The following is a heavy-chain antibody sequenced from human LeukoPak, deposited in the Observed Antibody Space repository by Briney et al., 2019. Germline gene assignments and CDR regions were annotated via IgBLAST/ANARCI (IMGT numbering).Heavy chain of an antibody. V-gene: IGHV4-39*07. Sequence: SETLSLTCTVSGGSISSSSYYWGWIRQPPGKGLEWIGSIYYSGSTYYNPSLKSRVTISVDKSKNQFSLKLSSVTAADTAVYYCASRVVTLRTFGYWGQGTLVTVSS. D-gene: IGHD3-3*01. CDR3: ASRVVTLRTFGY. CDR2: IYYSGST. CDR1: GGSISSSSYY. J-gene: IGHJ4*02.